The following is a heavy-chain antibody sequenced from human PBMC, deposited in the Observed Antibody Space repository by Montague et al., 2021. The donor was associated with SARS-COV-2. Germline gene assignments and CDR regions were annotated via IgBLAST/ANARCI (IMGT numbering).Heavy chain of an antibody. CDR1: GGTISGSY. Sequence: SETLSLTCTVSGGTISGSYWSWIRQSPEKGLEWIGYIYYSGSTKYNPSLKSRVTISLDTSKNQFFLKLTSVTAADTAVYYCSRGVDLLNYYYYTMDVWGQGTTVTVSS. D-gene: IGHD3-9*01. J-gene: IGHJ6*02. V-gene: IGHV4-59*01. CDR3: SRGVDLLNYYYYTMDV. CDR2: IYYSGST.